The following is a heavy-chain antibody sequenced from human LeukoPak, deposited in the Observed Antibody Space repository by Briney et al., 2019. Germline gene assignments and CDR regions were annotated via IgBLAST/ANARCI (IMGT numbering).Heavy chain of an antibody. CDR2: IYHSGST. Sequence: SETLSLTCAVSDYSISSGYYWGWIRQPPGKGLEWIGSIYHSGSTYYNPSLKSRVTISVDTSKNQFSLKLSSVTAADTAVYYCARRTIFGVADAFDIWGQGTMVTVSS. CDR1: DYSISSGYY. V-gene: IGHV4-38-2*01. J-gene: IGHJ3*02. D-gene: IGHD3-3*01. CDR3: ARRTIFGVADAFDI.